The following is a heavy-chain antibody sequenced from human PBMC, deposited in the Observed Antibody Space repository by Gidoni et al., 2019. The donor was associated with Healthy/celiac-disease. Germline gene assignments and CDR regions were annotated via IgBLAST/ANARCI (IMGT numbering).Heavy chain of an antibody. D-gene: IGHD2-15*01. CDR2: IWYYGSNK. J-gene: IGHJ4*02. V-gene: IGHV3-33*01. CDR1: GLTFSSYG. Sequence: QVQLVESGGGVVQTGRSLRLSCAASGLTFSSYGMHGVRQAPGKGLGGVAVIWYYGSNKYYADSVKGRFTISRDNSKNTLYLQMNSLRAEDTAVYYCARSGKMVVAAMDYWGQGTLVTVSS. CDR3: ARSGKMVVAAMDY.